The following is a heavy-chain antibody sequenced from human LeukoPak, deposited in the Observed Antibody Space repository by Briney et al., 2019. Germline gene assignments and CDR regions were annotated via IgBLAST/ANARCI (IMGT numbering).Heavy chain of an antibody. CDR1: GGSISSSNW. J-gene: IGHJ6*03. Sequence: PSETLSLTCAVSGGSISSSNWWSWVRQPPGKGLEWIGEIYHSGSTNYNPSLKSRVTISVDRSKNQFSLKLSSVTAADTAVYYCARFRLRSARYYYYMDVWGQGTMVTVSS. D-gene: IGHD4-17*01. CDR3: ARFRLRSARYYYYMDV. V-gene: IGHV4-4*02. CDR2: IYHSGST.